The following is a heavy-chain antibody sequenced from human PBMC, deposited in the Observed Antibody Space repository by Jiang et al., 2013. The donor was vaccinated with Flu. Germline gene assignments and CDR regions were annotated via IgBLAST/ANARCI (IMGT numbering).Heavy chain of an antibody. CDR2: IIPIFGRP. V-gene: IGHV1-69*01. CDR1: GGTFSSYS. Sequence: GAEVKKPGSSVKVSCKTSGGTFSSYSISWVRQAPGQGLEWVGGIIPIFGRPNYAQKFQGRVTITAVESTNTAYMELSSLRPEDTAVYYCARASSDCSSASCPFDYWGQGTLVTVSS. CDR3: ARASSDCSSASCPFDY. D-gene: IGHD2-2*01. J-gene: IGHJ4*02.